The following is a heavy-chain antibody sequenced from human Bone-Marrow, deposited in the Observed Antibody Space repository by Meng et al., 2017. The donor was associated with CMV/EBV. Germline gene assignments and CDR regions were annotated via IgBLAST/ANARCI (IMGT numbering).Heavy chain of an antibody. CDR3: ARITGIYDSSGYYGYYLDY. Sequence: SATLSLTCTVSGGSISSSSYYWGWIRQPPGKGLEWIGSIYYSGSTYYNPSLKRRVTISGDTSKNQFSLTLSSVTAADTAVYYCARITGIYDSSGYYGYYLDYWGQGTLVTVSS. J-gene: IGHJ4*02. D-gene: IGHD3-22*01. V-gene: IGHV4-39*01. CDR2: IYYSGST. CDR1: GGSISSSSYY.